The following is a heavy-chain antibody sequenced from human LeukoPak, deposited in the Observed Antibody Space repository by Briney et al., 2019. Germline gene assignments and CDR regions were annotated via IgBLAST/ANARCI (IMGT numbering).Heavy chain of an antibody. CDR1: GYSISSGHY. CDR2: IYHSGSN. Sequence: PSETLSLTCAVSGYSISSGHYWAWIRQPPGKELEWIGSIYHSGSNHYNPSLKSRVTISVDTSKNQFSLKLTSVTAADTAVYYCARDPTTVATFGDYWGQGTLVTVSS. V-gene: IGHV4-38-2*02. J-gene: IGHJ4*02. CDR3: ARDPTTVATFGDY. D-gene: IGHD4-17*01.